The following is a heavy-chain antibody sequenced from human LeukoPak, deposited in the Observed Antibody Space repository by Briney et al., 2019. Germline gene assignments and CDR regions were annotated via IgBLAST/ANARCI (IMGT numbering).Heavy chain of an antibody. D-gene: IGHD5-18*01. J-gene: IGHJ3*02. CDR2: IGPDDAT. Sequence: GGSLRLSCAASGFSLSGNGVSWVRQAPGKRPECVVDIGPDDATFYPASVRGRFTISRDTSQNTMYLQMNSLRAEDTALYYCAKGNLQLGQDACDIWGQGTMVTVSP. V-gene: IGHV3-23*01. CDR3: AKGNLQLGQDACDI. CDR1: GFSLSGNG.